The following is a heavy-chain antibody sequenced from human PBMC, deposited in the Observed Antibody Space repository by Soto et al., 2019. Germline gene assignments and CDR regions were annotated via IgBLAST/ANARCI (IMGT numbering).Heavy chain of an antibody. J-gene: IGHJ5*02. CDR2: INHSGST. CDR1: GGSISGYY. CDR3: ARGLMGVVITRWFDP. Sequence: QVQLQQWGAGLLKPSETLSLTCAVYGGSISGYYWSWIRQPPGKGLEWIGEINHSGSTNYNPSLKSRVTISVDTSKNQFSLKLSSVTAADTAVYYCARGLMGVVITRWFDPWGQGTLVTVSS. V-gene: IGHV4-34*01. D-gene: IGHD3-3*01.